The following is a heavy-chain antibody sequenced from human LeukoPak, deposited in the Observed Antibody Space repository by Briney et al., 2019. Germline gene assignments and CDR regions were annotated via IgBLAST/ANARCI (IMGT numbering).Heavy chain of an antibody. CDR3: ARGYCSTTNCYGDWFDP. Sequence: SQTLSLTCAIPGDSVSSNSASGRWIRQSPSRGLEWLGRTYYKSKWYTDYSVSVRSRVTINPDTSKNQFSLQLNSVTPEDTAVYYCARGYCSTTNCYGDWFDPWGQGTLVTVAS. CDR1: GDSVSSNSAS. V-gene: IGHV6-1*01. CDR2: TYYKSKWYT. D-gene: IGHD2-2*01. J-gene: IGHJ5*02.